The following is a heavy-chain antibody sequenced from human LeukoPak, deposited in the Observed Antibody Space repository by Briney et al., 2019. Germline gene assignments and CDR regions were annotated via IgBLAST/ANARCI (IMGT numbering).Heavy chain of an antibody. CDR3: ASNPQVSHDSSGYSDY. D-gene: IGHD3-22*01. CDR2: ISSSSYI. CDR1: GFTFSSYW. J-gene: IGHJ4*02. Sequence: GGSLRLSCAASGFTFSSYWMHWVRQAPGKGLEWVSSISSSSYIYYADSVKGRFTISRDNAKNSLYLQMNSLRAEDTAVYYCASNPQVSHDSSGYSDYWGQGTLVTVSS. V-gene: IGHV3-21*01.